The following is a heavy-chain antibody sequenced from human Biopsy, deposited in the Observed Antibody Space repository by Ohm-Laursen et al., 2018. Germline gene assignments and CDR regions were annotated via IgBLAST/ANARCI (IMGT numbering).Heavy chain of an antibody. Sequence: GASVKVSCKAPEGIFSNYGVNWVRQAPGQGLEWLGGNIPILGTGNYAQKFQDRVTVAADTSTSTATMELRSLRSDDTAVYYCATKLTGYFHHWGQGTLVIVSS. J-gene: IGHJ1*01. D-gene: IGHD3-9*01. V-gene: IGHV1-69*06. CDR2: NIPILGTG. CDR1: EGIFSNYG. CDR3: ATKLTGYFHH.